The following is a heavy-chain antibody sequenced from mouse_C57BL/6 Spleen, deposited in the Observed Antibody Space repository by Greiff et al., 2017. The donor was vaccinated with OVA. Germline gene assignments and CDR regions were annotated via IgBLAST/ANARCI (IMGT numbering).Heavy chain of an antibody. CDR3: ASPIYYDYDAWFAY. Sequence: VQLQQSGPELVKPGASVKISCKASGYAFSSSWMNWVKQRPGKGLEWIGRIYPGDGDTNYNGKFKGKATLTADKSSSTAYMQRSSLTSEDSAVYFGASPIYYDYDAWFAYWGQGTLVTVSA. CDR2: IYPGDGDT. CDR1: GYAFSSSW. V-gene: IGHV1-82*01. J-gene: IGHJ3*01. D-gene: IGHD2-4*01.